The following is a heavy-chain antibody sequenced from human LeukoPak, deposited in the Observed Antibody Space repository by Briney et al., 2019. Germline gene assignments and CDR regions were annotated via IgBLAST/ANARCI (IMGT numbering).Heavy chain of an antibody. V-gene: IGHV1-69*05. D-gene: IGHD3-22*01. CDR3: ARGGDYYDSRPYYYMDV. CDR1: GGTFSSYA. CDR2: IIPIFGTA. Sequence: SVKVSCKASGGTFSSYAISWVRQAPGQGLEWMGGIIPIFGTANYAQKFQGRVTITTDESTSTAYMELSSLRSEDTAVYYCARGGDYYDSRPYYYMDVWGTGTTVTVSS. J-gene: IGHJ6*03.